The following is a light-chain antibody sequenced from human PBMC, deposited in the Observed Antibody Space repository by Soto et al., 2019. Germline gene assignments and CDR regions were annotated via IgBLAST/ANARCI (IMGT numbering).Light chain of an antibody. CDR2: GAS. CDR1: QSVSSN. V-gene: IGKV3-15*01. Sequence: IVMTQSHATLSVSPGERATLSCRASQSVSSNLAWYQQKPGQAPRLLIYGASTRATGIPARFSGSGSGTEFTLTISSLQSEDFAVYYCQQYNNWTLTFGGGTKVDIK. CDR3: QQYNNWTLT. J-gene: IGKJ4*01.